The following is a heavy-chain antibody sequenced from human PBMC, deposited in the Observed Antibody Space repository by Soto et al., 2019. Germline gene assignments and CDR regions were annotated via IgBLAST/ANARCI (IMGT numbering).Heavy chain of an antibody. CDR1: GFTFGDYA. CDR2: IRSKAYGGTT. V-gene: IGHV3-49*03. J-gene: IGHJ3*02. Sequence: PGGSLRLSCTASGFTFGDYAMSWFRQAPGKGLEWVGFIRSKAYGGTTEYAASVKGRFTISRDDSKSIAYLQMNSLKTEDTAVYYCTRDRETTVSYDAFDIWGQGTMVT. CDR3: TRDRETTVSYDAFDI. D-gene: IGHD4-17*01.